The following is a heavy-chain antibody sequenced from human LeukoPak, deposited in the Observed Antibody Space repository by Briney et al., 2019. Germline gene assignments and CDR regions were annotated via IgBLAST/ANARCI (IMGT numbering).Heavy chain of an antibody. D-gene: IGHD5-12*01. V-gene: IGHV4-59*01. CDR2: IYYSGST. J-gene: IGHJ4*02. CDR3: ASSGYSGYAFDY. CDR1: GGSISSYY. Sequence: PSETLSLTCTVSGGSISSYYWSWIRQPPGKGLEWIEYIYYSGSTNYNPSLKSRVTISVDTSKNQFSLKLSSVTAADTAVYYCASSGYSGYAFDYWGQGTLVTVSS.